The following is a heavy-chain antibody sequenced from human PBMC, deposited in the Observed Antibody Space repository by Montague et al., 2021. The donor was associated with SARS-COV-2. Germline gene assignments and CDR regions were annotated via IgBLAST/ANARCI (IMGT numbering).Heavy chain of an antibody. CDR1: GFSLSTTGVA. D-gene: IGHD2-21*02. CDR2: IFWDDDK. CDR3: AHRLSTAGGGFGF. Sequence: PALVKPTQTLTLTCTFSGFSLSTTGVAVGWIRQSPGKALEWLALIFWDDDKRYSPSLKNRVTITGDTSKNQVVLTVTNMDPVDTATYYCAHRLSTAGGGFGFWGQGTTATVSS. V-gene: IGHV2-5*02. J-gene: IGHJ3*01.